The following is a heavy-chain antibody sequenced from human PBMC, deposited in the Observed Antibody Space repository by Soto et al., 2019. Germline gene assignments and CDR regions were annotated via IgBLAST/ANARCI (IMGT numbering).Heavy chain of an antibody. CDR2: IYYSGST. V-gene: IGHV4-59*12. J-gene: IGHJ4*02. D-gene: IGHD1-26*01. Sequence: SETLSLPCTVSGGSISSYYWSWIRQSPGKGLEWIGYIYYSGSTNYNPSLKSRVTISVDTSKNQFSLKLSSVTAADTAVYYCATRGPVGAYWGQGTLVTVSS. CDR3: ATRGPVGAY. CDR1: GGSISSYY.